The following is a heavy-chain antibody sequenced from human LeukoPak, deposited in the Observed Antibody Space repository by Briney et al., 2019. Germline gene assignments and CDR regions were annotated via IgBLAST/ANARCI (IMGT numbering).Heavy chain of an antibody. V-gene: IGHV3-49*04. Sequence: HPGGSLRLSCAASGFTFDDYAMSWVRQAPGKGLEWVGFIRSKAYGGTTEYAASVKGRFTISRDDSKSIAYLQMNSLKTEDTAVYYCTRALMTTTDYWGQGTLVTVSS. D-gene: IGHD4-11*01. CDR1: GFTFDDYA. J-gene: IGHJ4*02. CDR2: IRSKAYGGTT. CDR3: TRALMTTTDY.